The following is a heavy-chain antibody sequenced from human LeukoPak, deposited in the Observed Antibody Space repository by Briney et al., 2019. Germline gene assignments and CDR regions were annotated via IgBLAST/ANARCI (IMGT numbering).Heavy chain of an antibody. V-gene: IGHV4-34*01. J-gene: IGHJ2*01. CDR3: ARARIEDYDSSGYYSQRAIYWYFDL. CDR1: GGSFSGYY. Sequence: PSETLSLTCAVYGGSFSGYYWSWIRQPPGEGLGWIGEINHSGSTNYNPSLKSGVTISVDTSKNQFSLKLSSVTAADTAVYYCARARIEDYDSSGYYSQRAIYWYFDLWGRGTLVTVSS. D-gene: IGHD3-22*01. CDR2: INHSGST.